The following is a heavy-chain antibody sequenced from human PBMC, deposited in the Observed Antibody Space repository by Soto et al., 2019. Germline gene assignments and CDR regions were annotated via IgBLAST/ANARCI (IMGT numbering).Heavy chain of an antibody. Sequence: GGSLRLSCAASGFTFSSYSMNWVRQAPGKGLEWVSSISSSSSYIYYADSVKGRFTISRDNAKNSLYLQMNSLRAEDTAVYYCARGAGVVVPDQWGHDYWGQGTQVTVSS. CDR3: ARGAGVVVPDQWGHDY. CDR2: ISSSSSYI. D-gene: IGHD3-22*01. V-gene: IGHV3-21*01. CDR1: GFTFSSYS. J-gene: IGHJ4*02.